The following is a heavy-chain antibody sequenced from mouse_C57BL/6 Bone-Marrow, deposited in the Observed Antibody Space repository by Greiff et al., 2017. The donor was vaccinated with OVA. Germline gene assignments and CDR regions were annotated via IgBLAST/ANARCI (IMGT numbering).Heavy chain of an antibody. V-gene: IGHV1-81*01. D-gene: IGHD2-5*01. CDR1: GYTFTSYG. CDR2: IYPRSGNT. CDR3: AREGPYYSNYHFAY. Sequence: VKLMESGAELARPGASVKLSCKASGYTFTSYGISWVKQRPGQGLEWIGEIYPRSGNTYYNEKFKGKATLTADKSSSTAYMELRSLTSEDSAVYCCAREGPYYSNYHFAYWGQGTLVTVSA. J-gene: IGHJ3*01.